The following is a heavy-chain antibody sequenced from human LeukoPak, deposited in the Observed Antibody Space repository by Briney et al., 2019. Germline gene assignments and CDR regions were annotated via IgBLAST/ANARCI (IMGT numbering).Heavy chain of an antibody. Sequence: GGSLRLSCAASGFTFSSYSMNWVRQAPGKGLEWVSSISSSSSYIYYADSVKGRFTISGDNAKNSLYLQMNSLRAEDTAVYYCARDGTAAGTAFDYWGQGTLVTVSS. CDR3: ARDGTAAGTAFDY. J-gene: IGHJ4*02. CDR1: GFTFSSYS. CDR2: ISSSSSYI. D-gene: IGHD6-13*01. V-gene: IGHV3-21*01.